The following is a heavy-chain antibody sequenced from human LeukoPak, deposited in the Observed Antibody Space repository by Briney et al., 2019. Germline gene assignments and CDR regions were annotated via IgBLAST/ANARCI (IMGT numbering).Heavy chain of an antibody. D-gene: IGHD2-2*01. Sequence: GGSLRLSCAASGFTFSSYAMSWVRQAPGKGLEWVSAISGSGGSTYYADSVKGRFTISRDNSENTLYLQMNSLRAEDTAVYYCANAIYYYYGMDVWGKGTTVTVSS. V-gene: IGHV3-23*01. J-gene: IGHJ6*04. CDR3: ANAIYYYYGMDV. CDR1: GFTFSSYA. CDR2: ISGSGGST.